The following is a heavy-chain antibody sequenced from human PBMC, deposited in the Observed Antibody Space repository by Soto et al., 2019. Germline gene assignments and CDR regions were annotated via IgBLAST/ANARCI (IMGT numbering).Heavy chain of an antibody. CDR1: GFTFSSYG. Sequence: GGSLRLSCAASGFTFSSYGMHWVRQAPGKGLEWVAVISYDGSNKYYADSVKGRFTISRDNSKNTLYLQMNSLRAEDTAVYYCAKEAGPFDYWGQGTLVTVSS. J-gene: IGHJ4*02. D-gene: IGHD6-13*01. CDR3: AKEAGPFDY. V-gene: IGHV3-30*18. CDR2: ISYDGSNK.